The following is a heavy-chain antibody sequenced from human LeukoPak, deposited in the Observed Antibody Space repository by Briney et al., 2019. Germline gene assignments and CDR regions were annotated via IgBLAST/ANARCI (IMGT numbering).Heavy chain of an antibody. Sequence: QSGGSLRLSCAGSGFIFNNYAMHWVRQPPGKGLEWVSGISWNSGSIDYADSVKGRFTISRDNAKNSLYLQMNSLRAEDTALYYCAKDSIAVAGSAKYFQHWGQGTLVTVSS. V-gene: IGHV3-9*01. CDR3: AKDSIAVAGSAKYFQH. CDR2: ISWNSGSI. CDR1: GFIFNNYA. J-gene: IGHJ1*01. D-gene: IGHD6-19*01.